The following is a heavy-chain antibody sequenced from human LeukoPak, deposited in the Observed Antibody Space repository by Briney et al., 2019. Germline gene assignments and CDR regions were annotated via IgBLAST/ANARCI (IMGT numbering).Heavy chain of an antibody. V-gene: IGHV3-11*01. CDR1: GFTLCDYY. Sequence: NPGGSLRLSCAAPGFTLCDYYMTWIRQAPGKGLEWVSHISRSSGTIYYADSVQGRFTVSRDNGKKSLYLQMSYLRAEDTAVYYCVREAKMTNILWGQGTLVTVSS. CDR3: VREAKMTNIL. D-gene: IGHD2-21*01. CDR2: ISRSSGTI. J-gene: IGHJ4*02.